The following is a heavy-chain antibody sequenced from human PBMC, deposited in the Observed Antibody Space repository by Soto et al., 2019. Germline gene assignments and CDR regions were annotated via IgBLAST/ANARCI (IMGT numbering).Heavy chain of an antibody. CDR1: GGSISSYY. CDR2: IYYSGST. Sequence: PSETLSLTCTFSGGSISSYYWSWIRQPPGKGLEWIGYIYYSGSTNYNPSLKSRVTISVDTSKNQFSLKLSSVTAADTAVYYCARPRNYSYYGTDVWGEGTTVTGSS. J-gene: IGHJ6*04. CDR3: ARPRNYSYYGTDV. V-gene: IGHV4-59*08.